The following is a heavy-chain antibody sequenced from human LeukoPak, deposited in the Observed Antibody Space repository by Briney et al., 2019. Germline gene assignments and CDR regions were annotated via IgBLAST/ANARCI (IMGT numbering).Heavy chain of an antibody. V-gene: IGHV4-59*01. D-gene: IGHD3-3*01. CDR1: GGSISSYY. J-gene: IGHJ6*03. CDR2: IYYSGST. Sequence: PSETLSLTCTASGGSISSYYWSWIRQPPGKGLEWIGYIYYSGSTNYNPSLKSRVTISVDTSKNQFSLKLSSVTAADTAVYYCARDSIRDFWSGYYSGHYYYMDVWGKGATVTVSS. CDR3: ARDSIRDFWSGYYSGHYYYMDV.